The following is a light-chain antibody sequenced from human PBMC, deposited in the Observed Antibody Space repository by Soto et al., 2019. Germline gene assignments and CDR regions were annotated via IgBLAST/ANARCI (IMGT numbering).Light chain of an antibody. J-gene: IGKJ4*01. Sequence: DIVMTQSPLSLPVTPGEPASISCRSSQSLLHSNGYNYLDWYLQKPGQPPQLLISLGSNRASGVPDRFSGSGSGTDFTLKIITVEAEDVGVYYCMQTLQTPVTFGGGTKVDIK. V-gene: IGKV2-28*01. CDR1: QSLLHSNGYNY. CDR3: MQTLQTPVT. CDR2: LGS.